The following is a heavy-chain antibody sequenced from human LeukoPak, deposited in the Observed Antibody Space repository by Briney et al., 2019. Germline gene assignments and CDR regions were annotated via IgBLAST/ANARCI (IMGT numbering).Heavy chain of an antibody. CDR3: SAARYYYYYGMDV. CDR1: GGSFSGYY. V-gene: IGHV4-34*01. CDR2: INHSGST. D-gene: IGHD2-2*01. J-gene: IGHJ6*02. Sequence: SETLSLTCAVYGGSFSGYYWSWIRQPPGKGLEWIGEINHSGSTNYNPSLKSRVTISVDTSKNQFSLKLSSATAADTAVYYCSAARYYYYYGMDVWGQGTTVTVSS.